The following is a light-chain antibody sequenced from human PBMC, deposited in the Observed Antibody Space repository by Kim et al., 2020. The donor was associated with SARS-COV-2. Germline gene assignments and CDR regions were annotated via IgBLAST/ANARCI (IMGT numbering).Light chain of an antibody. J-gene: IGKJ1*01. CDR1: QSISRF. CDR3: QQSYSTPPT. Sequence: ASVGDRVTITCRASQSISRFFNWYQQKPGEAPTLLIYGASRLQSGVPSRFSGSGYGTDFTLTISSLQPEDFATYYCQQSYSTPPTFGQGTKVDIK. V-gene: IGKV1-39*01. CDR2: GAS.